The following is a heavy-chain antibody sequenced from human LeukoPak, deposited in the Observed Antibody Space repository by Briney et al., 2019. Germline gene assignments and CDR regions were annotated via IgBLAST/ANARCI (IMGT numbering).Heavy chain of an antibody. CDR2: INHSGST. D-gene: IGHD6-19*01. CDR3: ARVAVAGLNWFDP. J-gene: IGHJ5*02. CDR1: GGSISSSYW. V-gene: IGHV4-4*02. Sequence: SETLSLICAVSGGSISSSYWWSWVRQPPGKGLEWIGEINHSGSTNYNSSLKSRVAISIDKSKSHFSLKLSSVTAADTAVYYCARVAVAGLNWFDPWGQGTLVTVSS.